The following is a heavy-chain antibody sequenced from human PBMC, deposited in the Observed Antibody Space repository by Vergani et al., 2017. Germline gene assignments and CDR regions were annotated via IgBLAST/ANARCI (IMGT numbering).Heavy chain of an antibody. D-gene: IGHD3-16*01. V-gene: IGHV3-21*01. CDR3: ASLKGAERRSIDV. J-gene: IGHJ6*02. Sequence: EVQLVESGGGLVKPGGSLRLSCAASGFTFSSYSMNWVRQAPGKGLEWVSSISSSSSYIYYADSVKGRFTISRDNAKNSLYLQMNSLRAEDTAVYYCASLKGAERRSIDVWGQGTTVTVSS. CDR2: ISSSSSYI. CDR1: GFTFSSYS.